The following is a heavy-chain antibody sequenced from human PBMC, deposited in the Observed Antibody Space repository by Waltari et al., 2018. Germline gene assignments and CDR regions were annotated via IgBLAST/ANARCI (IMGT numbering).Heavy chain of an antibody. D-gene: IGHD3-3*02. CDR1: GYTFNDYY. J-gene: IGHJ3*02. CDR3: ATALGDSISASRPFEI. Sequence: EVQLLQSGAELKKPGTAVKISCQLSGYTFNDYYITWVQQAPGKGLQWMVLIDPEDGQTIYAEAFQGRVTITADTSIDTVYMELSSLTSDDSAVFYCATALGDSISASRPFEIWGQGTVITVSS. V-gene: IGHV1-69-2*01. CDR2: IDPEDGQT.